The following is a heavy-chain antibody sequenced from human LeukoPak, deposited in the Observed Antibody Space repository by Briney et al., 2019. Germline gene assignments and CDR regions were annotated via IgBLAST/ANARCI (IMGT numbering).Heavy chain of an antibody. CDR1: GYTFTGYY. J-gene: IGHJ4*02. Sequence: AASVKVSCKASGYTFTGYYMHWVRQAPGQGLEWMGWINPNSGDTNYAQKFQGRVTMTRDTSISTAYMELSRLRSDDTAVYYCASYRSARDYGCFDYWGQGTLVTVSS. CDR3: ASYRSARDYGCFDY. D-gene: IGHD4-17*01. CDR2: INPNSGDT. V-gene: IGHV1-2*02.